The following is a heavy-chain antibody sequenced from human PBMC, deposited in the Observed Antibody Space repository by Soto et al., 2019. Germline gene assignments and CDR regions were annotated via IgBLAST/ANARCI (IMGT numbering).Heavy chain of an antibody. V-gene: IGHV3-74*01. J-gene: IGHJ5*02. D-gene: IGHD3-3*01. CDR1: GFTFSSYW. Sequence: GGSLRLSCAASGFTFSSYWMHWVRQAPGKGLVWVSRIDSDGSSTSYADSVKGRFTISRDNAKNTLYLQMNSLRAEDTAVYYCARDLLRYYDFWSGRNWFDPWGQGTLVTVSS. CDR3: ARDLLRYYDFWSGRNWFDP. CDR2: IDSDGSST.